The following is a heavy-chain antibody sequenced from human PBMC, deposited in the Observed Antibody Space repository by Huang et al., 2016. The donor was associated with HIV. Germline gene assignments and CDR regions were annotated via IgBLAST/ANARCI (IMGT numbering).Heavy chain of an antibody. CDR1: GFTFKNYN. V-gene: IGHV3-21*04. CDR2: ISYSGSYI. Sequence: EVLLVESGGGLVKPGGSLRLSCAASGFTFKNYNMNWVRQAPGKGLEWFSSISYSGSYIYYADALKGRFTISRDNAKNSVSLQMNSLGHDDTAVYYCATNYDILTGFEYWGRGTLVTVSS. J-gene: IGHJ4*02. CDR3: ATNYDILTGFEY. D-gene: IGHD3-9*01.